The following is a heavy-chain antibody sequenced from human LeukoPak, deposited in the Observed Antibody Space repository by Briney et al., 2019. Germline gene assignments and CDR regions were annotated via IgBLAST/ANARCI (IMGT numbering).Heavy chain of an antibody. J-gene: IGHJ4*02. V-gene: IGHV4-30-4*01. Sequence: PSETLSLTCAVSGGSISSSSGNCWTWVRQPPGKGLEWIGYIYYSGSTYYNPSLKSRVTISVDTSKNQFSLKLSSVTAADTAVYYCARDDMRFGELFPFLYWGQGTLVTVSS. CDR2: IYYSGST. CDR1: GGSISSSSGNC. CDR3: ARDDMRFGELFPFLY. D-gene: IGHD3-10*01.